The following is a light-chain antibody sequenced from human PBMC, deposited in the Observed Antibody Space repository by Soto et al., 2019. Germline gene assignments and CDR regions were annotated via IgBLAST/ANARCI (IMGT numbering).Light chain of an antibody. CDR1: SSDVGGYNY. V-gene: IGLV2-14*03. CDR2: DVN. CDR3: ASFTRSVTVV. J-gene: IGLJ2*01. Sequence: QSVRSQPCWESVSSGESITICCAGTSSDVGGYNYVSWYQQHPGKVPRLIISDVNKRPSGVSDRFSGSKSGNTASLTISGLQAEHEADYYCASFTRSVTVVFGAVTKVTVL.